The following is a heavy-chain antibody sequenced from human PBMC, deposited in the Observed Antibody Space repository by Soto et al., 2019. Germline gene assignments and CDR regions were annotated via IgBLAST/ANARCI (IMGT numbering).Heavy chain of an antibody. CDR2: INPNSGGT. J-gene: IGHJ4*02. V-gene: IGHV1-2*02. CDR1: GYTFTGYY. D-gene: IGHD1-7*01. Sequence: ASVKVSCKASGYTFTGYYMHWVRQAPGQGLEWMGWINPNSGGTNYAQKFQGRVTMTRDTSISTAYMELSRLRAEDTAVYYCAKDVGTGNYLGYLENWGQGTLVTVSS. CDR3: AKDVGTGNYLGYLEN.